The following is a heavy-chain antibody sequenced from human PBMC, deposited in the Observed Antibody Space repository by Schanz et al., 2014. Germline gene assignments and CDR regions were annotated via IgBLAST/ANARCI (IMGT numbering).Heavy chain of an antibody. J-gene: IGHJ3*01. CDR2: TSHDGSIT. D-gene: IGHD5-12*01. V-gene: IGHV3-74*01. CDR3: ARDEGKDGYNLAFDV. Sequence: QLVESGGGLVKPGGSLRLSCATSGFNLRRYSMNWVRQAPGKGLVWVSRTSHDGSITTYADSVKGRFAISRDNSKNMVFLQMNSLRVEDTAIYYCARDEGKDGYNLAFDVWGQGTLVTVSS. CDR1: GFNLRRYS.